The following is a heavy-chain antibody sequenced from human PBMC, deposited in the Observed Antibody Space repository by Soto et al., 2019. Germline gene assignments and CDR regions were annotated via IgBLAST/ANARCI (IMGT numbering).Heavy chain of an antibody. CDR2: ISYDGSNK. CDR3: ALLSLSDANYRYYDFWSGWDHYYYYYGMDV. V-gene: IGHV3-30*03. CDR1: GFTFSGYG. J-gene: IGHJ6*02. D-gene: IGHD3-3*01. Sequence: PGGSLRLSCAASGFTFSGYGMHWVRQAPGKGLEWVAVISYDGSNKYYADSVKGRFTISRDNSKNTLYLQMNSLRAEDTAVYYCALLSLSDANYRYYDFWSGWDHYYYYYGMDVWGQGTTVTVSS.